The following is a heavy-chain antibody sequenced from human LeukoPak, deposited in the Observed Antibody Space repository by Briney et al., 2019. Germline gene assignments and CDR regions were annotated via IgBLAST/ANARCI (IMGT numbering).Heavy chain of an antibody. CDR3: ARDTYYDFWSGYYQRYWFDP. CDR2: IYHSGST. CDR1: AYSISSVYY. Sequence: SQTLSLTCTVSAYSISSVYYWGWIRQPPGKGLEWIGSIYHSGSTYYNPSLKSRVTISVDTSKNQFSLKLSSVTGADTAVYYCARDTYYDFWSGYYQRYWFDPWGQGNLVTVSS. J-gene: IGHJ5*02. D-gene: IGHD3-3*01. V-gene: IGHV4-38-2*02.